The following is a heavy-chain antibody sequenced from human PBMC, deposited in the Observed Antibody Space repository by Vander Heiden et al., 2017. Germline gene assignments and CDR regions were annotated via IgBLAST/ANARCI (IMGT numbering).Heavy chain of an antibody. D-gene: IGHD2-8*01. J-gene: IGHJ6*02. CDR1: GFTFRSYS. CDR3: ARANLRDDYYYGMDV. CDR2: ISSSSSYI. V-gene: IGHV3-21*01. Sequence: EVQLVESGGGLVKPGGSLRLSCAASGFTFRSYSMNWVRQAPGKGLEWVSSISSSSSYIYYADSVKGRFTISRDNAKNSLYLQMNSLRAEDTAVYYCARANLRDDYYYGMDVWGQGTTVTVSS.